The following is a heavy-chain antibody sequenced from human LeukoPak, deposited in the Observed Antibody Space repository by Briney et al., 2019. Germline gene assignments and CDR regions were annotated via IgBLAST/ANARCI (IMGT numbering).Heavy chain of an antibody. J-gene: IGHJ5*02. CDR2: IIPIFGTA. CDR3: AREGCSSTSCNFNWFDP. V-gene: IGHV1-69*13. CDR1: GGTFSSYA. Sequence: ASVKVSCKASGGTFSSYAISWVRQAPGQGLEWMGGIIPIFGTANYAQKFQGRVTITADESTSTAYMELSSLRSGDTAVYYCAREGCSSTSCNFNWFDPWGQGTLVTVSS. D-gene: IGHD2-2*01.